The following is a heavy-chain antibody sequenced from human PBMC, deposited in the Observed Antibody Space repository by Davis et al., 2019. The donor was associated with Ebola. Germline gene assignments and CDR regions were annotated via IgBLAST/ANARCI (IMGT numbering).Heavy chain of an antibody. CDR1: GGSISSSSYY. D-gene: IGHD3-3*01. CDR2: IYYSGST. Sequence: SETLSLTCTVSGGSISSSSYYWGWIRQPPGKGLEWIGSIYYSGSTYYNPSLKSRVTISVDTSKNQFPLKLSSVTAADTAVYYCTRHQYYDFWSGPLFDYWGQGTLVTVSS. V-gene: IGHV4-39*01. CDR3: TRHQYYDFWSGPLFDY. J-gene: IGHJ4*02.